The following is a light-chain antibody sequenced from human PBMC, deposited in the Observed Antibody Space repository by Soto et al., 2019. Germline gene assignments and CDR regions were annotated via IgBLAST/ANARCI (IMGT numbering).Light chain of an antibody. CDR1: SSDVGGGYNY. V-gene: IGLV2-8*01. J-gene: IGLJ2*01. Sequence: QSALTQPPSASGSPGQSVTISCTGTSSDVGGGYNYVSWYQHHPGKAPKLMIYEVSKRPSGVPDRFSGSKSGNTASLTVSGLQAEDEADYFCSSYAGSNNVIFGGGTKVTVL. CDR3: SSYAGSNNVI. CDR2: EVS.